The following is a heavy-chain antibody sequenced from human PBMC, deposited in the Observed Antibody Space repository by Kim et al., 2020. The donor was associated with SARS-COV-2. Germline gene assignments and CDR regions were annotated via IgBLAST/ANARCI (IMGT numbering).Heavy chain of an antibody. CDR1: AFTFNNYA. CDR2: ISISGDNR. V-gene: IGHV3-23*01. D-gene: IGHD3-10*01. CDR3: AKGSFKRWFGELLSEDF. Sequence: GGSLRLSCAASAFTFNNYAMIWVRQAPGKGLEWVSSISISGDNRYYADSVKGRFTISRDNSKNTLYLQMNSLRAEDTAIYYCAKGSFKRWFGELLSEDFWGQGTLVTVSS. J-gene: IGHJ4*02.